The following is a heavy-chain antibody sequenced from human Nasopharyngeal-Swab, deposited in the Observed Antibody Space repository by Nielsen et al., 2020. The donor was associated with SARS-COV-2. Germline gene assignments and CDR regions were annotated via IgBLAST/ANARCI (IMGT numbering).Heavy chain of an antibody. Sequence: SETLSLTCTVSGGSISSSSYYWGWIRQPPGKGLEWLGSIYYSGSTYYNPSLKSRVTISVDTSKNQFSLKLSSVTAADTAVYYCARDGWFGELLYPPFDYWCQGTLVTVS. V-gene: IGHV4-39*07. J-gene: IGHJ4*02. CDR3: ARDGWFGELLYPPFDY. CDR2: IYYSGST. D-gene: IGHD3-10*01. CDR1: GGSISSSSYY.